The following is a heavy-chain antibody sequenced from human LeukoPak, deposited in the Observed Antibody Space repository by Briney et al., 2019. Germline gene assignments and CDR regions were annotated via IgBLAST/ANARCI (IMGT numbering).Heavy chain of an antibody. J-gene: IGHJ4*02. Sequence: GGSLRLSCAVTGFTFSSYVMSWVRQAPGKGLEWVSYISSDSSTIFYADSVKGRFTISRDNVKNSLFLQLNSLRDEDTAVYYCARDEDAFGGQGTLVTVSS. CDR3: ARDEDAF. CDR1: GFTFSSYV. V-gene: IGHV3-48*02. CDR2: ISSDSSTI.